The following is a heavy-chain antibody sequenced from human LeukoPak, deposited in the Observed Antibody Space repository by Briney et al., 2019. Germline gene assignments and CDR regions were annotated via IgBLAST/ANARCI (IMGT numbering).Heavy chain of an antibody. CDR3: ARDFLVAGYFDY. V-gene: IGHV1-46*01. D-gene: IGHD2-15*01. CDR2: INPSGGST. J-gene: IGHJ4*02. Sequence: ASVKVSCKASGYTFTSYYMHWVRQAPGQGLEWMGIINPSGGSTSYAQKLQGRVTMTTDTSTSTAYMELRSLRSDDTAVYYCARDFLVAGYFDYWGQGTLLTVSS. CDR1: GYTFTSYY.